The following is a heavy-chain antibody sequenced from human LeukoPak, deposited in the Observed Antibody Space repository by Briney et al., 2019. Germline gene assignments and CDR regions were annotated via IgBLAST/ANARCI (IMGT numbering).Heavy chain of an antibody. Sequence: GGSLRLSCAASGFTFSDAWMSWVRQAPGKGLEWVGRIKSTTDGGAIHYAAPVRGRFTISRDDSKNTLYPQMSSLKTEDTAVYYCASLFGSGWRYFYYMDVWGKGTTVTVSS. J-gene: IGHJ6*03. CDR3: ASLFGSGWRYFYYMDV. V-gene: IGHV3-15*01. CDR1: GFTFSDAW. D-gene: IGHD6-19*01. CDR2: IKSTTDGGAI.